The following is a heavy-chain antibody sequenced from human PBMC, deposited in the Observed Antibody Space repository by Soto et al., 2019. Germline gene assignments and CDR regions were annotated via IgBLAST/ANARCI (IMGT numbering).Heavy chain of an antibody. D-gene: IGHD3-10*01. CDR3: AREPYLPMARNDF. Sequence: PSETLSLTCTVSGGSISSADFFWTWLRQPPGKGLEWLGYIYYSGTTYYNSSLKGRLIISIDTSRNQFSLSLNSVTAADTAVYFCAREPYLPMARNDFWGQGAQVTAPQ. V-gene: IGHV4-30-4*01. CDR2: IYYSGTT. J-gene: IGHJ4*02. CDR1: GGSISSADFF.